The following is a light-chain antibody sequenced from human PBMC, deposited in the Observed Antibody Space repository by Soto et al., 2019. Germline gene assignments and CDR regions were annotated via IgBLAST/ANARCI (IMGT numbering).Light chain of an antibody. J-gene: IGKJ4*01. V-gene: IGKV1-9*01. Sequence: IQLTQSPSSLSASVGDRVTITCRASQGISSYLAWYQQKPGRAPKHLIYAASSLQSGVPARFSGSGSGTDFSLTINSLQPEDFATYYCQQLNFYPLTFGGGTKLEIK. CDR3: QQLNFYPLT. CDR2: AAS. CDR1: QGISSY.